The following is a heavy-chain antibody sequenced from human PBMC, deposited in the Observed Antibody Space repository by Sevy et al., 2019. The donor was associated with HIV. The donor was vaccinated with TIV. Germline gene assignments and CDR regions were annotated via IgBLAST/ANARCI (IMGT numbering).Heavy chain of an antibody. CDR1: GGSFSAYY. D-gene: IGHD6-19*01. J-gene: IGHJ3*02. CDR2: INLSGST. V-gene: IGHV4-34*01. Sequence: SETLSLTCGVSGGSFSAYYWSWIRQPPGKGLGWIGEINLSGSTNYNPSLKSRVTISVDTSKKQFSLNLSSVTAADTAVYYCARVYSSAPHFDIWGQGTMVTVSS. CDR3: ARVYSSAPHFDI.